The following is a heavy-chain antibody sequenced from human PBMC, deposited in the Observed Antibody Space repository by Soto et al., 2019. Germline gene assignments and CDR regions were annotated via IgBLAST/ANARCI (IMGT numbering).Heavy chain of an antibody. V-gene: IGHV3-33*01. J-gene: IGHJ6*02. D-gene: IGHD2-15*01. CDR1: GFTFSSYG. CDR2: IWYDGSNK. Sequence: QVQLVESGGGVVQPGRSLRLSCAASGFTFSSYGMHWVRQAPGKGLEWVAVIWYDGSNKYYADSVKGRFTISRDNSKNTLYLQMRSLSAEDTAVYYCARAYCSGGSCYSGELGYYGMDVWGQGTTVTVSS. CDR3: ARAYCSGGSCYSGELGYYGMDV.